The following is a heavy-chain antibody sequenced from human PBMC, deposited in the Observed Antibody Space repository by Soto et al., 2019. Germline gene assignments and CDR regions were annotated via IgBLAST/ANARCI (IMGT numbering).Heavy chain of an antibody. CDR3: ARDYQDNWNYVYYYYGMDV. J-gene: IGHJ6*02. D-gene: IGHD1-7*01. Sequence: GGSLRLSCAASGFTFSSYWMSWVRQAPGKGLEWVANIKQDGSEKYYVDSVKGRFTISRDNAKNSLYLQMNSLRAEDTAVYYCARDYQDNWNYVYYYYGMDVWGQGTTVTVSS. CDR2: IKQDGSEK. CDR1: GFTFSSYW. V-gene: IGHV3-7*01.